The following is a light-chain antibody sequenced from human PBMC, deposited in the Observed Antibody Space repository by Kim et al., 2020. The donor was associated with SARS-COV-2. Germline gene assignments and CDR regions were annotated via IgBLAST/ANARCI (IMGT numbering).Light chain of an antibody. CDR2: DVS. CDR1: QSVNSY. Sequence: LSSKAVPTLTCRTGQSVNSYFAWYQQKPGQAPRLLIYDVSNRATGIPAKFSGSGSGTDFTLTISSLEPEDFAVYYCQRSSWPITFGQGTRLEIK. CDR3: QRSSWPIT. V-gene: IGKV3-11*01. J-gene: IGKJ5*01.